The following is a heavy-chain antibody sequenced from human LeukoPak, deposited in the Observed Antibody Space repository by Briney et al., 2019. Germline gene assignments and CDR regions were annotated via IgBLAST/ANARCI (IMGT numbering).Heavy chain of an antibody. CDR2: IGTSSSTHI. J-gene: IGHJ4*02. CDR3: AREGPVDCSSTSCYADY. CDR1: GFTFSSYS. V-gene: IGHV3-21*01. D-gene: IGHD2-2*01. Sequence: GGSLRLSCAASGFTFSSYSMNWVDQAPGKGLEWVSSIGTSSSTHIYYGASVEGRFTISRDNAKNSLSLQMNSLRGEDTAVYYCAREGPVDCSSTSCYADYWGQGTLVTVSS.